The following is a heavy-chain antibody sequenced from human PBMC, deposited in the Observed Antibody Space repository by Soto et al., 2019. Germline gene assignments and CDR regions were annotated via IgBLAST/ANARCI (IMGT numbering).Heavy chain of an antibody. CDR3: ARVQAEYYYDSSGYYRYYYYGMDV. CDR2: IYYSGST. D-gene: IGHD3-22*01. J-gene: IGHJ6*02. CDR1: GASISSGDYY. Sequence: SETLSLTCTVSGASISSGDYYWSWIRQPPGKGLEWIGYIYYSGSTYYNPSLKSRVTISVDTSKNQFSLKLSSVTAADTAVYYCARVQAEYYYDSSGYYRYYYYGMDVWGQGTTVTVSS. V-gene: IGHV4-30-4*01.